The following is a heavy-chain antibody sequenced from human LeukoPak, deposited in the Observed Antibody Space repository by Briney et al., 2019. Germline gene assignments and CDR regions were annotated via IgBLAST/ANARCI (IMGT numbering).Heavy chain of an antibody. CDR2: FNPEDVET. D-gene: IGHD4-17*01. J-gene: IGHJ4*02. V-gene: IGHV1-24*01. CDR3: ATEIVGYGDVHYFDS. Sequence: ASVKVSCKVSGYTLTEISMHWVRQAPRQGLEWMGGFNPEDVETIYARSFQGRLTVTEDTSTDTAYMELSSLRAEDTAMYYCATEIVGYGDVHYFDSWGQGTLVTVSS. CDR1: GYTLTEIS.